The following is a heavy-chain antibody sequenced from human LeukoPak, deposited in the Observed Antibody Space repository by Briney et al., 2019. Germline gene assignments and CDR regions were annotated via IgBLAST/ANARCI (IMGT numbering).Heavy chain of an antibody. CDR1: GFLFSAYE. V-gene: IGHV3-48*03. Sequence: GGSLRLSCVASGFLFSAYEMNRVRQAPGKGLEWLSFINTSGSSIYYADSVKGRFTISRDNAKNTLYLQMNSLRAEDTAVYFCVRARLSKRDFWTDFGAYYYYMDVWGTGTTATVSS. CDR2: INTSGSSI. CDR3: VRARLSKRDFWTDFGAYYYYMDV. D-gene: IGHD3/OR15-3a*01. J-gene: IGHJ6*03.